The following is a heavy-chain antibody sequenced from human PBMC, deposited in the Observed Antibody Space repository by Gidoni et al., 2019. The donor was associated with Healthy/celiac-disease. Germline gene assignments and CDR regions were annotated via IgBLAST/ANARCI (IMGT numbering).Heavy chain of an antibody. D-gene: IGHD6-19*01. Sequence: QVQLVQSGAEVKKPGSSVKVSCKASGGTFSSYAISWVRQAPGQGLEWMGGVIPIFGTANYAQKVQGRVTITADESTSTAYMELSSLRSEDTAVYYCARRAAVAGLAPPTLVYYYGMDVWGQGTTVTVSS. CDR3: ARRAAVAGLAPPTLVYYYGMDV. CDR1: GGTFSSYA. V-gene: IGHV1-69*01. CDR2: VIPIFGTA. J-gene: IGHJ6*02.